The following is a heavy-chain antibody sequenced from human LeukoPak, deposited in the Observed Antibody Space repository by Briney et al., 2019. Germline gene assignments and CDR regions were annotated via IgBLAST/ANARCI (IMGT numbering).Heavy chain of an antibody. CDR2: IKSKTDGGTP. CDR1: GFTFNNPW. V-gene: IGHV3-15*01. CDR3: TTEGGWSFYFDY. J-gene: IGHJ4*02. D-gene: IGHD2-15*01. Sequence: SGGSLRLSCAASGFTFNNPWMSWVREAPGKGLEWVGRIKSKTDGGTPDYAAPVKGRFTISRDDSKNTLYLQMNSLKTEDTAVYYCTTEGGWSFYFDYWGQGTLVTVSS.